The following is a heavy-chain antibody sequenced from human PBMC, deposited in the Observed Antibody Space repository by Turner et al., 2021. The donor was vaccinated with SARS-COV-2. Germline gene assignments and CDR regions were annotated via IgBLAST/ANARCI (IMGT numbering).Heavy chain of an antibody. D-gene: IGHD3-3*01. V-gene: IGHV3-23*01. Sequence: EVQLLESGGGLVQPGGSLRLSCAASGFTFSSYVMSWVRQAPWKGLEWVSSISVRGGSTYYADSVKCRFTISRYNSKNTLYLQMNSLRAEDTAVYYCAKAQLGYYLGVDYWGQGTLVTVSS. J-gene: IGHJ4*02. CDR3: AKAQLGYYLGVDY. CDR1: GFTFSSYV. CDR2: ISVRGGST.